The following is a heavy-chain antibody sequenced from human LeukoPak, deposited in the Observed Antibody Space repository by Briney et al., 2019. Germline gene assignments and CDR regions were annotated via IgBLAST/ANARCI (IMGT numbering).Heavy chain of an antibody. V-gene: IGHV3-73*01. CDR1: GFTFSGSA. CDR2: IRSKANSYAT. J-gene: IGHJ4*02. D-gene: IGHD3-22*01. CDR3: TRPSIQPPPEYYYDSSGYPTGDDY. Sequence: GGSLRLSCAASGFTFSGSAMHWVRQASGKGLEWVGRIRSKANSYATAYAASVKGRFTISRDDSNNTAYLQMNSMKTEDPAVYYCTRPSIQPPPEYYYDSSGYPTGDDYWGQGTLVTVSS.